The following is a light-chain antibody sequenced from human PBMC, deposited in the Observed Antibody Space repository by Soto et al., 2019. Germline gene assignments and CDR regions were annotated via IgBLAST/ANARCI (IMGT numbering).Light chain of an antibody. V-gene: IGLV1-44*01. CDR2: SNN. J-gene: IGLJ2*01. CDR1: SSNIGSNT. CDR3: EALDDSLNGYVV. Sequence: QSVLTQPPSASGTPWQRVTISFSGSSSNIGSNTVNWYQQLPGTAPKLLIYSNNQRPSGVPDRFSGSTSGTSASLAISGLQSEDAADYYCEALDDSLNGYVVGGGGNKLTVL.